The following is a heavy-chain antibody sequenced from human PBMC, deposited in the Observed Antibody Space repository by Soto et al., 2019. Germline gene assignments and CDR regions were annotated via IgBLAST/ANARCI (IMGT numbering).Heavy chain of an antibody. CDR3: TNSGWSFDY. V-gene: IGHV3-66*01. D-gene: IGHD6-19*01. CDR1: GFTVSTNY. J-gene: IGHJ4*02. CDR2: IYGGGST. Sequence: EVQLVESGGGLVQPGGSLRLSCAASGFTVSTNYMSWVRQAPGKGLERVSVIYGGGSTYYADSVKGRFTISRDNSKNTLYLQMNSLGAEDTAVYYCTNSGWSFDYWGQGTLVTVSS.